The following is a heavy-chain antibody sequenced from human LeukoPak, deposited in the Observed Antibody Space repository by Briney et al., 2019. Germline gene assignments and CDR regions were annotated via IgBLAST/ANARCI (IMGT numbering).Heavy chain of an antibody. D-gene: IGHD3-10*01. CDR1: GFTFSSYA. CDR2: ISGSGGST. Sequence: GGSLRLSCAASGFTFSSYAMSWVRQAPGKGLEWVSAISGSGGSTYYADSVKGRFTISRDNSKNTLYLQMNSLRAEDTAVYYCAKKSNYYGSGSYIDYWGQGTLVTVSS. V-gene: IGHV3-23*01. CDR3: AKKSNYYGSGSYIDY. J-gene: IGHJ4*02.